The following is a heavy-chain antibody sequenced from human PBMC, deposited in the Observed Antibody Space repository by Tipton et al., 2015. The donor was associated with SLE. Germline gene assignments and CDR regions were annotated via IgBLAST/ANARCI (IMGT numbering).Heavy chain of an antibody. CDR3: GRQVDHGPGSYWCVP. Sequence: TLSLTCAVSGGSNSSSSYYLSWIRQPPGKGLEWIGYIYTSGSTNYNPSLKSRVTISVDTSKNQFSLKLSSVTAADTAVYYCGRQVDHGPGSYWCVPWGPRSLASASS. CDR1: GGSNSSSSYY. CDR2: IYTSGST. V-gene: IGHV4-61*05. D-gene: IGHD3-10*01. J-gene: IGHJ5*02.